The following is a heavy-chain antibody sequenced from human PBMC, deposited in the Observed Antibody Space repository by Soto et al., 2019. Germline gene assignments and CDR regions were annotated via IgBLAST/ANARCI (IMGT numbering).Heavy chain of an antibody. Sequence: QVQLVQSGAEVKKPGASVKVSCKASGYTFTTYYIHWVRQAPGQGLEWMGIINPSAGSASHAQNFQSRTTKTSDPSTGTGYMDLSSLRSEDTSVYYCARDRLPPPPARTTMIAVVTSSGMDVWGQGTTVTVSS. CDR3: ARDRLPPPPARTTMIAVVTSSGMDV. D-gene: IGHD3-22*01. V-gene: IGHV1-46*01. J-gene: IGHJ6*02. CDR1: GYTFTTYY. CDR2: INPSAGSA.